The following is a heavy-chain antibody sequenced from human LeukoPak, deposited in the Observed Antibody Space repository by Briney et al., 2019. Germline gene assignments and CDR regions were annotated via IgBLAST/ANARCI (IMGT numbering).Heavy chain of an antibody. CDR2: ISGSGGST. J-gene: IGHJ1*01. D-gene: IGHD3-22*01. CDR3: AKRPYYYDSSGYHQGPGYFQH. V-gene: IGHV3-23*01. Sequence: GVLRLSCAASGFTISSYAMSWVRQAPGKGLEWVSAISGSGGSTYYADSVKGRFTISRDNSKNTLYLQMNSLRAEDTAVYYCAKRPYYYDSSGYHQGPGYFQHWGQGTLVTVSS. CDR1: GFTISSYA.